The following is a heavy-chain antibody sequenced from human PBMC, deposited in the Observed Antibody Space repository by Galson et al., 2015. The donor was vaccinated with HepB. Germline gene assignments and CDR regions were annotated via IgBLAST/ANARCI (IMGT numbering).Heavy chain of an antibody. CDR2: ISSSSSTI. D-gene: IGHD3-3*01. Sequence: SLRLSCAASGFTFSSYSMNWVRQAPGKGLEWVSYISSSSSTIYYADSVKGRFTISRDNAKNSLYLQMNSLRDEDTAVYYCARDQGYLMTYDFWSGSRVSYGMDVWGQGTTVTVSS. J-gene: IGHJ6*02. CDR1: GFTFSSYS. CDR3: ARDQGYLMTYDFWSGSRVSYGMDV. V-gene: IGHV3-48*02.